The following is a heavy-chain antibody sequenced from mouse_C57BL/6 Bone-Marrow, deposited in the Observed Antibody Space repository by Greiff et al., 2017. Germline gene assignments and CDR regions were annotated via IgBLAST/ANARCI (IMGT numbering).Heavy chain of an antibody. Sequence: EVMLVESGGGLVQPGGSLKLSCAASGFTFSAYYMYWVRQTPEKRLEWVAYISNGGGSTYYPDTVKGRFTISRDNAKNTLYLQMSRLKSEDTAMYYCARKDYWGQGTSVTVSS. CDR2: ISNGGGST. J-gene: IGHJ4*01. V-gene: IGHV5-12*01. CDR3: ARKDY. CDR1: GFTFSAYY.